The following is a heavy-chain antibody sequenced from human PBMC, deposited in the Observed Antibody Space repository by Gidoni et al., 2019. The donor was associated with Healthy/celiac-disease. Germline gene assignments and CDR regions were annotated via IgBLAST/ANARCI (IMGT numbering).Heavy chain of an antibody. Sequence: QVQLVESGGGVVQPGRSLRLSCAASGVTFSSYGLHWVRPAPGKGLEWVAVIWYDGSNKYYAASVKGRFTISRDNSKNTLYLQMNSLRAEDTAVYYCARDRIAAKNWFDPWGQGTLVTVSS. CDR2: IWYDGSNK. CDR3: ARDRIAAKNWFDP. V-gene: IGHV3-33*01. D-gene: IGHD6-25*01. J-gene: IGHJ5*02. CDR1: GVTFSSYG.